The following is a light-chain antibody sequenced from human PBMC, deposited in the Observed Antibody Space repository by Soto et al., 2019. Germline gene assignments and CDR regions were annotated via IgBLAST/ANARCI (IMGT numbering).Light chain of an antibody. CDR1: QSVSTSY. Sequence: PGERFTLSFTATQSVSTSYVTWYQQKTGQAPRLLIYCASTRAISIPARFSGSGSGTAFTITISSLQPEDFAVYYCHHDYTRFTFGPGTKVDIK. CDR2: CAS. CDR3: HHDYTRFT. V-gene: IGKV3D-7*01. J-gene: IGKJ3*01.